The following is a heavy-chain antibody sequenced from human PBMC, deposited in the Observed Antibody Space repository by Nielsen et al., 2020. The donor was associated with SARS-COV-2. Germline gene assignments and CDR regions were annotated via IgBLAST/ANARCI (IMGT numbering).Heavy chain of an antibody. Sequence: SETLSLTCAVYGGSFSGYYWSWIRQPPGKGLEWIGEINHSGTTNYNPSLKSRVTISIDTSKIHFSLKLQSVTAADSAVYFCASLGFDYWGQGSPVTVSS. CDR1: GGSFSGYY. V-gene: IGHV4-34*01. CDR3: ASLGFDY. CDR2: INHSGTT. J-gene: IGHJ4*02. D-gene: IGHD7-27*01.